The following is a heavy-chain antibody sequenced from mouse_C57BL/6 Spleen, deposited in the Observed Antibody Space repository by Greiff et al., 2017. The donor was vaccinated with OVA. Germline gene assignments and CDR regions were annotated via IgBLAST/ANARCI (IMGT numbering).Heavy chain of an antibody. Sequence: QVQLKQPGAELVRPGSSVKLSCKASGYTFTSYWMHWVKQRPIQGLEWIGNIDPSDSETHYYQKFKDKATLTVDKSSSTAYMQLSSLTSEDSAVYYCARASYYYGSNYAMDYWGQGTSVTVSS. CDR3: ARASYYYGSNYAMDY. CDR1: GYTFTSYW. V-gene: IGHV1-52*01. J-gene: IGHJ4*01. D-gene: IGHD1-1*01. CDR2: IDPSDSET.